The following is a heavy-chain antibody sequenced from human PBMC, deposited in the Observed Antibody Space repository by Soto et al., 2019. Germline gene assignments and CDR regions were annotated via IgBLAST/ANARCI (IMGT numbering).Heavy chain of an antibody. CDR2: IYSGGST. D-gene: IGHD3-10*02. V-gene: IGHV3-66*01. Sequence: KGLEWVATIYSGGSTYYADSVKGRFTISRDNSNNALYLQMHSLRDEDTALFFFQAEDGIRDVRSVSAFLLNRSSDL. CDR3: QAEDGIRDVRSVSAFLLNRSSDL. J-gene: IGHJ2*01.